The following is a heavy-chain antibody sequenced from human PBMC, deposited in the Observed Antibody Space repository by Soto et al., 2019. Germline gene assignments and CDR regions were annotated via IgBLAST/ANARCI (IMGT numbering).Heavy chain of an antibody. CDR3: ARRRYCGYDCYHKHYYGMDV. D-gene: IGHD2-21*02. J-gene: IGHJ6*02. CDR2: SIPVLGTT. CDR1: GDTFSSYT. V-gene: IGHV1-69*08. Sequence: QVQLVQSGAELMKPGSSVKVSCRASGDTFSSYTVNWVRQAPGRGLEWMGRSIPVLGTTDYAQKFKGRVTITADKSSNIVYMELSSLRSADTAVYYCARRRYCGYDCYHKHYYGMDVWGQGTTVTVAS.